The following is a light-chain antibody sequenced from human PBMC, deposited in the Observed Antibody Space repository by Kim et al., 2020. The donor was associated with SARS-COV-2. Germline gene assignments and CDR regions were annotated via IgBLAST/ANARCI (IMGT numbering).Light chain of an antibody. V-gene: IGKV3-20*01. CDR1: QSISANN. Sequence: EIVLTQSPGTLSLSPGERATLSCRASQSISANNLAWYQQKPGQAPRLLIFAASSRATGVPDRFSGSGSGPDFTLTINRLEPEDFAVYFCQHYGSSPRTFGQGTKVEIK. J-gene: IGKJ1*01. CDR3: QHYGSSPRT. CDR2: AAS.